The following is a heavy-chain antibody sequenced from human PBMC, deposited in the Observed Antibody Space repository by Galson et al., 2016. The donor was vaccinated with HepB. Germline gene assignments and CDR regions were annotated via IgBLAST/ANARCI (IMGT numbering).Heavy chain of an antibody. J-gene: IGHJ6*02. CDR3: ASPRYDFWRRGMDV. CDR1: GFTFTNYG. CDR2: IRGSGTT. D-gene: IGHD3-3*01. Sequence: SLRLSCAASGFTFTNYGMSWVRQAPGKGLEWVSGIRGSGTTYYADSVKGRVTISRDNSKNTVYLQMDSLRAEDTALYYCASPRYDFWRRGMDVWGQGTTVTVSS. V-gene: IGHV3-23*01.